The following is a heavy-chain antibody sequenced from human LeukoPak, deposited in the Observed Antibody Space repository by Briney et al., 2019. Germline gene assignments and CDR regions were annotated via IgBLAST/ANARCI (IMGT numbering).Heavy chain of an antibody. CDR1: GGSISSGDYY. CDR2: IHSSGTT. CDR3: ARRATLTLGYFDF. D-gene: IGHD4-11*01. V-gene: IGHV4-30-4*08. J-gene: IGHJ4*02. Sequence: SETLSLTCTVSGGSISSGDYYWTWIRQSPGKGLEWIVYIHSSGTTYSNPSLRSRVTISVDTSKNQFSLKLNSVTAADTALYYCARRATLTLGYFDFWGQGTLVTVSS.